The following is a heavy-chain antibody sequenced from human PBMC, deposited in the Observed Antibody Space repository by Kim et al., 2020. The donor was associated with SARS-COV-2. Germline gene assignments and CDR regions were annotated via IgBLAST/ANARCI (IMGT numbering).Heavy chain of an antibody. J-gene: IGHJ2*01. CDR3: AIDGRLTAYSTGAFDI. CDR1: GFTFTEYW. Sequence: GGSLRLSCAASGFTFTEYWMHWVRQAPGKGLMWVSRIDTDGSETAYSDSVRGRFTISRDIAKNTLYLQMNSLTAEDTAVYYCAIDGRLTAYSTGAFDIWG. D-gene: IGHD3-9*01. V-gene: IGHV3-74*01. CDR2: IDTDGSET.